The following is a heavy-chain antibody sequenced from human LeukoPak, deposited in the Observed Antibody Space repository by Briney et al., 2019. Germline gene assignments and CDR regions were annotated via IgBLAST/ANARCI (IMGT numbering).Heavy chain of an antibody. CDR2: INPNSGGT. CDR3: ARGITIFWSITFNP. CDR1: GYTFTAYH. J-gene: IGHJ5*02. D-gene: IGHD3-9*01. Sequence: ASVKVSCRASGYTFTAYHMHWVRQAPGQGLEWMGWINPNSGGTNYAQKFQGRVTMTRDTSISTAYMELSRLRSDDTAVYYCARGITIFWSITFNPWGQGTLVTVSS. V-gene: IGHV1-2*02.